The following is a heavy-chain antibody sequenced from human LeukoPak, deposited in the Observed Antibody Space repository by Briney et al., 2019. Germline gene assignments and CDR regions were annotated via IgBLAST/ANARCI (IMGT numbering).Heavy chain of an antibody. CDR2: MNPNSGNT. CDR1: GYTFTSYD. D-gene: IGHD3-3*01. V-gene: IGHV1-8*01. CDR3: ARASLYYDFWSGYLRPGHWFDP. Sequence: GASVKVSCKASGYTFTSYDINWVRQATGQGLEWMGWMNPNSGNTGYAQKFQGRVTMTRNTSISTAYMELSSLRSEDTAVYYCARASLYYDFWSGYLRPGHWFDPWGRGTLVTVSS. J-gene: IGHJ5*02.